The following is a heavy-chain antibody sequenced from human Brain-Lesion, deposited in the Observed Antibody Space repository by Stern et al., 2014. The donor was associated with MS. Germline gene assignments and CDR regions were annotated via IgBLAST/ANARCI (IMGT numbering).Heavy chain of an antibody. J-gene: IGHJ4*02. V-gene: IGHV4-39*01. CDR2: VY. CDR3: ARASGLFEY. CDR1: GGSISRSTYY. D-gene: IGHD3-16*01. Sequence: VQLQESGPGLVKPSETLSLTCTVSGGSISRSTYYWGWLRLSPGKGLEWIGRVYYKPSLKSRVTISVNMSTNQFSLQLASVTAADTGLYYCARASGLFEYWGQGVLVTVSS.